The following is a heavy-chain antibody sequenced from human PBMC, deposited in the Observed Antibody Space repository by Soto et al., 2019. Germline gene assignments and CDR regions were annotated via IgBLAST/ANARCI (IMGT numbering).Heavy chain of an antibody. J-gene: IGHJ4*02. CDR2: ISAYNGNT. V-gene: IGHV1-18*01. Sequence: VASVKVSCKASGYTFTSYGISWVRQAPGQGLEWMGWISAYNGNTNYAQKLQGRVTMTTDTSTSTAYMELRSLRSDDTAVYYCARDGGGGYSGPRSDYWGQGTLVTVSS. D-gene: IGHD5-12*01. CDR1: GYTFTSYG. CDR3: ARDGGGGYSGPRSDY.